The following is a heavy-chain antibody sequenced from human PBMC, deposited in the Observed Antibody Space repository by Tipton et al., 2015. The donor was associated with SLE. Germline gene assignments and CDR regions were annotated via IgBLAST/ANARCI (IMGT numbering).Heavy chain of an antibody. D-gene: IGHD6-25*01. CDR1: GDSVNSDTYY. CDR2: VYYTGRT. V-gene: IGHV4-61*01. J-gene: IGHJ4*01. CDR3: ARFMATASQFFDY. Sequence: TLSLTCNVSGDSVNSDTYYWSWIRQPPGKGLEWIGYVYYTGRTNYNPSLESRVSTSVDTSKNQFSLRLNSVTATDTAVYFCARFMATASQFFDYWGQGTLVTVSS.